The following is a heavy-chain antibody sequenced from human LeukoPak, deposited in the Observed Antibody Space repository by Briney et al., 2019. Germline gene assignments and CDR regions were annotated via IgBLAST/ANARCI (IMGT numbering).Heavy chain of an antibody. V-gene: IGHV3-7*01. Sequence: GGSLRLSCAASGFTFRTYWMSWVRQAPGKGLEWVANIKEDGSAKYYADSVRGRFTISRDNAENSLYLQIYSLRAEDTGVYYCARAGPRGLRSTLVWFDPWGQGTLVTVSS. CDR2: IKEDGSAK. CDR1: GFTFRTYW. CDR3: ARAGPRGLRSTLVWFDP. D-gene: IGHD3-3*01. J-gene: IGHJ5*02.